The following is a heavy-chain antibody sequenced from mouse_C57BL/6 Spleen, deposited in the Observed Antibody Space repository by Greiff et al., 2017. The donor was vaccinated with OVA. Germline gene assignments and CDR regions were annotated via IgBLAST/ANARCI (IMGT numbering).Heavy chain of an antibody. J-gene: IGHJ2*01. V-gene: IGHV5-4*01. Sequence: EVQRVESGGGLVKPGGSLKLSCAASGFTFSSYAMSWVRQTPEKRLEWVATISDGGSYTYYPANVKGRFTISRDNAKNNLYLQMGHLKSEDTAMDYCARDSSLLRCDYWGQGTTRTVSS. CDR3: ARDSSLLRCDY. D-gene: IGHD2-10*01. CDR1: GFTFSSYA. CDR2: ISDGGSYT.